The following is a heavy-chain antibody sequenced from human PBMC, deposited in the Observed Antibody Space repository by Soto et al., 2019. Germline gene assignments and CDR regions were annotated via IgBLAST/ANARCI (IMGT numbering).Heavy chain of an antibody. V-gene: IGHV4-39*01. CDR3: ARGITIFGVVIIWGSDYYFDY. D-gene: IGHD3-3*01. Sequence: SEALSLTCTVSGGSISSSSYYWGWIRQPPGKGLEWIGSIYYSGSTYYNPSLKSRVTISVDTSKNQFSLKLSSVTAADTAVYYCARGITIFGVVIIWGSDYYFDYWGQGTLVTVSS. J-gene: IGHJ4*02. CDR1: GGSISSSSYY. CDR2: IYYSGST.